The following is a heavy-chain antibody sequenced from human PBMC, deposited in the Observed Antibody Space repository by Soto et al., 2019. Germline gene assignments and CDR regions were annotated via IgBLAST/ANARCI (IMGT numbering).Heavy chain of an antibody. CDR1: GYSFAGYW. D-gene: IGHD3-22*01. CDR3: ARQIYDSDTGPNFQYYFDS. V-gene: IGHV5-10-1*01. J-gene: IGHJ4*02. CDR2: IDPSDSQT. Sequence: LKISCKGSGYSFAGYWITWVRQKPGKGLEWMGQIDPSDSQTYYSPSFRGHVTISVTKSITTVFLQWSSLRASDTAMYYCARQIYDSDTGPNFQYYFDSWGQGTPVTVSS.